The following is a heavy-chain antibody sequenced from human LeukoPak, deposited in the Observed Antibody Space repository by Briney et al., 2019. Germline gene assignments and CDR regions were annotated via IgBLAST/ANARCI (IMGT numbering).Heavy chain of an antibody. V-gene: IGHV3-48*01. Sequence: GGALRLSCAASGFTFSNYNFNWVRQAPGKGLEWVSYISSTSSTIYYADSMKGRFTISRDNAKNSLYLQMNSLRAEDTAVYYCARDPPHGMDVWGQGTTVTVSS. CDR2: ISSTSSTI. J-gene: IGHJ6*02. CDR3: ARDPPHGMDV. CDR1: GFTFSNYN.